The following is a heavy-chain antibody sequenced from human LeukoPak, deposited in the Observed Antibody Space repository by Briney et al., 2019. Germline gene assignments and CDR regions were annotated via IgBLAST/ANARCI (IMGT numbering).Heavy chain of an antibody. J-gene: IGHJ6*02. Sequence: GGSLRLSCAASGFTFSSYAMHWVCQAPGKGLEWVAVISYDGSNKYYADSVRGRFTVSRDNSRNTVDLQMNTLRAEDTAVYYCARDGQGGSPHAMDVWGQGTTVTVSS. CDR1: GFTFSSYA. D-gene: IGHD5-12*01. V-gene: IGHV3-30-3*01. CDR3: ARDGQGGSPHAMDV. CDR2: ISYDGSNK.